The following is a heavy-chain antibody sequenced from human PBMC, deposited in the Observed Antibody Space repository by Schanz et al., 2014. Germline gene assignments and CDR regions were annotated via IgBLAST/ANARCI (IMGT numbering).Heavy chain of an antibody. D-gene: IGHD6-13*01. CDR2: IIPILGIA. V-gene: IGHV1-69*02. CDR1: GDTFSKYN. CDR3: ASSGAGYSSSWDFDY. Sequence: QVQLVQSGPEVKKPGSSVKVSCQAFGDTFSKYNIMWVRQVPGQGLEWLGRIIPILGIANYAQKFQGRVTITADKSSDTAYMELSSLRSEDTAVYYCASSGAGYSSSWDFDYWGQGTLVTVSS. J-gene: IGHJ4*02.